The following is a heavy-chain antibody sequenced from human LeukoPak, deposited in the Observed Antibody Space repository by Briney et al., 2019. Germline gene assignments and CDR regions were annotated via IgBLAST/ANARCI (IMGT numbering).Heavy chain of an antibody. J-gene: IGHJ5*02. V-gene: IGHV2-5*01. CDR1: GFSLSTSGVG. CDR3: AHGERITMVRGADFGWFDP. Sequence: SGPTLVKPTQTLTLTCTFSGFSLSTSGVGVGWIRQPPGKALEWLALIYWNDDKRYSPSLKSRLTITKDTSKNQVVLTMTNMDPVDTATYYCAHGERITMVRGADFGWFDPWGQGTLVTVSS. D-gene: IGHD3-10*01. CDR2: IYWNDDK.